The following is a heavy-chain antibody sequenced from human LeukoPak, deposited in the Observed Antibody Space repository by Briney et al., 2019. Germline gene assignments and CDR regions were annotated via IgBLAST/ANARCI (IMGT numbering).Heavy chain of an antibody. CDR1: GYTFTSYG. Sequence: ASVKVSCKASGYTFTSYGISWVRQAPVQGFEWMGIINPSGGSTSYAQKFQGRVTVTRDTSTSTVYMDLRSLRSEDTAVYYCARSLAPVMLNAFDIWGQGTMITVSS. CDR3: ARSLAPVMLNAFDI. D-gene: IGHD3-16*01. CDR2: INPSGGST. V-gene: IGHV1-46*01. J-gene: IGHJ3*02.